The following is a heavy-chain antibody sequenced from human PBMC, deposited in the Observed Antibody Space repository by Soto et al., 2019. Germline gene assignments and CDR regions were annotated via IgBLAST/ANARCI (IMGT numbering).Heavy chain of an antibody. CDR3: ARGFVGYVSSANFDY. CDR1: GGTFSSYA. CDR2: IIPIFGTA. D-gene: IGHD3-22*01. J-gene: IGHJ4*02. Sequence: SVKVSCKASGGTFSSYAISWVRQAPGQGLEWMGGIIPIFGTANYAQKFQGRVTITADESTSTAYMELSSLRSEDTAVYYCARGFVGYVSSANFDYWGQGTLVTVSS. V-gene: IGHV1-69*13.